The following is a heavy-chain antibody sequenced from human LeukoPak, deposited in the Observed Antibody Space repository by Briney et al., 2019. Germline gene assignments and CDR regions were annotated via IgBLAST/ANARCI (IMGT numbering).Heavy chain of an antibody. D-gene: IGHD6-19*01. V-gene: IGHV4-59*08. J-gene: IGHJ4*02. CDR2: IYYSGSS. CDR1: GDSISSFY. Sequence: SETLSLTCTVSGDSISSFYWSWIRQPPGKGLERIWSIYYSGSSYYNPSLKSRVTISVDTSKNPFSLKLTSVTAADTAVYYCARHGLAVAGAGYFDYWGQGTLVTVSS. CDR3: ARHGLAVAGAGYFDY.